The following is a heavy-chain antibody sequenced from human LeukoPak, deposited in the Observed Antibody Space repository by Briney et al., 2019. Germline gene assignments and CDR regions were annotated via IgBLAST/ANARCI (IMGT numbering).Heavy chain of an antibody. CDR1: GFTFSSYA. CDR3: ARGGRFYDILTGYYNSCYYGMDV. CDR2: ISYDGSNK. Sequence: PGGSLRLSCAASGFTFSSYAMHWVRQAPGKGLEWVAVISYDGSNKYYADSVKGRFTISRDNSKNTLYLQMNSLRAEDTAVYYCARGGRFYDILTGYYNSCYYGMDVWGQGTTVTVSS. V-gene: IGHV3-30-3*01. J-gene: IGHJ6*02. D-gene: IGHD3-9*01.